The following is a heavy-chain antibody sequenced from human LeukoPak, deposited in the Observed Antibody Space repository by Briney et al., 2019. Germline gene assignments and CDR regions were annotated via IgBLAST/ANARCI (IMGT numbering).Heavy chain of an antibody. J-gene: IGHJ4*02. Sequence: PGGSLRLSCAASGFTFTSYAMSWLRQAPGKGLEWVSSISDSSGHTYYADSVRGRFTISRDNSKNTVFLQMNSLRAEDTAIYYCAKDGVWQSYYFDYWGQGTLVTVAS. CDR1: GFTFTSYA. CDR3: AKDGVWQSYYFDY. V-gene: IGHV3-23*01. CDR2: ISDSSGHT. D-gene: IGHD6-19*01.